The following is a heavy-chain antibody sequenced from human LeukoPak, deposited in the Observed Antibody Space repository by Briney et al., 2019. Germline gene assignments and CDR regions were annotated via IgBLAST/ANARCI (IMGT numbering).Heavy chain of an antibody. Sequence: SETLSLTCTVSGGSINGNDYYWGWIRQPPGKGLEWIGSIYYSGSTYYNPSLKSRVTISVDTSKNQFFLRLSSVTAADTAMYYCARTDYYFYYMDVWGRGTTVTVSS. CDR3: ARTDYYFYYMDV. CDR2: IYYSGST. CDR1: GGSINGNDYY. J-gene: IGHJ6*03. V-gene: IGHV4-39*01.